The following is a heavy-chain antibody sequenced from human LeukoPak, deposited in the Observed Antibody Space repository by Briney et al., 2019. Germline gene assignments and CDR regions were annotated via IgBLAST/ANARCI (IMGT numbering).Heavy chain of an antibody. V-gene: IGHV3-33*01. J-gene: IGHJ6*02. Sequence: GGSLRLSCAASGFTFSSYGMHWVRQAPGKGLEWVAVIWYDGSNKYYADSVKGRFTISRDNAKNSLYLQMNSQRAEDTAIYYCARDREEKARIGGMDVWGQGTTVIVSS. CDR1: GFTFSSYG. CDR2: IWYDGSNK. D-gene: IGHD3-16*01. CDR3: ARDREEKARIGGMDV.